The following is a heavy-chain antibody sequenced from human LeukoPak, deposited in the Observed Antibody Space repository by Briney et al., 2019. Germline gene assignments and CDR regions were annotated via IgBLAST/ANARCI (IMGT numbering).Heavy chain of an antibody. CDR2: ISAGGGST. Sequence: GGSLRLSCAASGFTFNNYAMSWVRQAPGKGLEWVSGISAGGGSTYYADSVKGRFTISRDNSKNTLYLQMNSLRAEDAAVYYCAKDRYYGSGTDGKYYFDYWGQGALVIVSS. V-gene: IGHV3-23*01. J-gene: IGHJ4*02. CDR3: AKDRYYGSGTDGKYYFDY. D-gene: IGHD3-10*01. CDR1: GFTFNNYA.